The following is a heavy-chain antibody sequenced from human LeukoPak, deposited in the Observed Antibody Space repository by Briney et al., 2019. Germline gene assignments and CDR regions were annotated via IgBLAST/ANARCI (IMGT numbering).Heavy chain of an antibody. V-gene: IGHV3-33*01. CDR2: IWYDGSNK. CDR1: GFTFSSYG. J-gene: IGHJ4*02. Sequence: GGSLRLSCAASGFTFSSYGMHWVRQAPGKGLEWVAVIWYDGSNKYYADSVKGRFTISRDNSKNTLYLQMNSLRAEDTAVYYCARDAGYGDYPTYYFDYWGQGTLVTVSS. CDR3: ARDAGYGDYPTYYFDY. D-gene: IGHD4-17*01.